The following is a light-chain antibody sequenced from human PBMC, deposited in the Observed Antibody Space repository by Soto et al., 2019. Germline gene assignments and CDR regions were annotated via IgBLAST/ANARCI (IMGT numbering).Light chain of an antibody. V-gene: IGLV2-23*01. CDR1: SSDVGSYEL. Sequence: QSALTQPASVSGSPGQSITISCTGTSSDVGSYELVSWFQQHPGKAPKLMIYEGSKRPSGVSSRFSGSRSGNTASLTISGLQAEDEADYYCCSYAGSSTYYVFGAGTKVTVL. J-gene: IGLJ1*01. CDR2: EGS. CDR3: CSYAGSSTYYV.